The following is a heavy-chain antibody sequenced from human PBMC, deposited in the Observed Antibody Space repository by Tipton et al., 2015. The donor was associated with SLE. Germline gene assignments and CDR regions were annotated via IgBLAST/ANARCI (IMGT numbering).Heavy chain of an antibody. J-gene: IGHJ4*02. Sequence: SLRLSCAASGFTFSGSAIHWVRQASGKGLEWVGRIRSKANNYATTYAASVKGRFTISRDDSKNTAYLQMKSLKTEDTAVYYCSRPVDYYAGSSGYYEDDYWGQGTLVTVSS. V-gene: IGHV3-73*01. CDR3: SRPVDYYAGSSGYYEDDY. D-gene: IGHD3-22*01. CDR1: GFTFSGSA. CDR2: IRSKANNYAT.